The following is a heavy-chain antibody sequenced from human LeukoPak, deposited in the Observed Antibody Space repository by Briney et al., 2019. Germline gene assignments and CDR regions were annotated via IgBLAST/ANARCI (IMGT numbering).Heavy chain of an antibody. D-gene: IGHD1-7*01. CDR3: ARNSCHNWNYGDY. Sequence: ASVKVSCKASGYTFTSYGISWVRQAPGQGLEWMGWISAYNGNTNYAQKLQGRVTMTTDTSTSTAYVELRSLRSDDTAVYYCARNSCHNWNYGDYWGQGTLVTVSS. CDR2: ISAYNGNT. CDR1: GYTFTSYG. J-gene: IGHJ4*02. V-gene: IGHV1-18*01.